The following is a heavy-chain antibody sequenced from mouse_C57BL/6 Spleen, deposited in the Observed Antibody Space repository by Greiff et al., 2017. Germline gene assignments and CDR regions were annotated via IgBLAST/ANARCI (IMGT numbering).Heavy chain of an antibody. CDR3: AREDYDYDVLFDY. Sequence: EVKLVESGGGLVKPGGSLKLSCAASGFTFSDYGMHWVRQAPETGLEWVAYISSGSSTIYYADTVKGRFTISRDNAKNTLFLQMTSLRSEDTAMYYCAREDYDYDVLFDYWGQGTTLTVSS. CDR2: ISSGSSTI. V-gene: IGHV5-17*01. CDR1: GFTFSDYG. D-gene: IGHD2-4*01. J-gene: IGHJ2*01.